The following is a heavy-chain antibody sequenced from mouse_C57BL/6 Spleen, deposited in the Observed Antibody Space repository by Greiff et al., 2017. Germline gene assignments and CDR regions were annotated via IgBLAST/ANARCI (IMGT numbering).Heavy chain of an antibody. CDR1: GYAFSSSW. CDR2: IYPGDGDT. J-gene: IGHJ3*01. Sequence: VKLQESGPELVKPGASVKISCKASGYAFSSSWMNWVKQRPGKGLEWIGRIYPGDGDTNYNGKFKGKATLTADKSSSTAYMQLSSLTSEDSAFYFCARSFADWGQGTLVTVS. CDR3: ARSFAD. V-gene: IGHV1-82*01.